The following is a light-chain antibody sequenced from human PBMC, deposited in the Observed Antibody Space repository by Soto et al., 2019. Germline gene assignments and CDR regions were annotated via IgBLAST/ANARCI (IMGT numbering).Light chain of an antibody. Sequence: EIVMTQSPATLSVSPGERATLSCRASQSVNIYLAWYQQKPGQAPSLLIFGASSRATGIPARFSGSGSGTEFNLTISSLQSEDFAVYFCQQYYNSATFGQGTRLEIK. V-gene: IGKV3D-15*01. CDR3: QQYYNSAT. J-gene: IGKJ5*01. CDR2: GAS. CDR1: QSVNIY.